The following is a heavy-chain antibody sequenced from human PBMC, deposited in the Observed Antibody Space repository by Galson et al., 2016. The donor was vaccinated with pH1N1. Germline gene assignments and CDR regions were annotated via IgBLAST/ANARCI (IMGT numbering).Heavy chain of an antibody. CDR3: AREDYYDTDLSDWYFDL. J-gene: IGHJ2*01. CDR2: IIPIFGTS. V-gene: IGHV1-69*13. CDR1: GGTFSSSG. D-gene: IGHD3-22*01. Sequence: SVKVSCKASGGTFSSSGINWVRQAPGQGLEWMGGIIPIFGTSKYAQKFQGRVTITADESTTTAYMELSRLISEDTAVYYCAREDYYDTDLSDWYFDLWGRDTLVTVSS.